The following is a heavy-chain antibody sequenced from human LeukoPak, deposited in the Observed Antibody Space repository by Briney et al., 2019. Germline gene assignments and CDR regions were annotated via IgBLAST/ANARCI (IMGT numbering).Heavy chain of an antibody. D-gene: IGHD3-22*01. J-gene: IGHJ4*02. CDR2: IIPIFGTA. CDR3: ARPSDYYDSSGPSRPFDY. Sequence: GASVKVSCKASGGTFSSYAISWVRQAPGQGLEWMGGIIPIFGTANYAQKFQGRVTITADESTSTAYMELSSLRSEDTAVYYCARPSDYYDSSGPSRPFDYWGQGTLVTVSS. CDR1: GGTFSSYA. V-gene: IGHV1-69*01.